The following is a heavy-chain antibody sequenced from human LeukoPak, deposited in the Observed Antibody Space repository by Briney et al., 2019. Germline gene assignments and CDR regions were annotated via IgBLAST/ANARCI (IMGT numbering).Heavy chain of an antibody. CDR2: IYYSGST. V-gene: IGHV4-59*08. Sequence: SETLSLTCTVSGGSISSFYWSWIRQPPGKGLEWIGYIYYSGSTNYNPSLKSRVAISVGTSKNQFSLRLNSVTAADTAVYYCARLSSGSSSWYDIDYWGQGTLVTVSS. CDR3: ARLSSGSSSWYDIDY. CDR1: GGSISSFY. J-gene: IGHJ4*02. D-gene: IGHD6-13*01.